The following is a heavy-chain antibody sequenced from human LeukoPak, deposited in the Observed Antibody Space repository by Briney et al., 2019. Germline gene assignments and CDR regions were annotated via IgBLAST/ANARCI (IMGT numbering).Heavy chain of an antibody. D-gene: IGHD2-15*01. CDR1: GFTFSSYG. J-gene: IGHJ1*01. CDR3: AKDPVVVVATSEYFQH. V-gene: IGHV3-30*02. Sequence: GGSLRLSCAASGFTFSSYGMHWVRQAPGKGLEWVAFIRYDGSNKYYADSVKGRFTISRDNSKNTLYLQMNSLRAEDTAVYYCAKDPVVVVATSEYFQHWGQGTLVTVSS. CDR2: IRYDGSNK.